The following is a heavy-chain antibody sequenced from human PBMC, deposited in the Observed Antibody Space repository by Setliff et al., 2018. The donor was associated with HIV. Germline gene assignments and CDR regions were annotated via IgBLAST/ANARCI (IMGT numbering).Heavy chain of an antibody. CDR1: GYSISSDYC. J-gene: IGHJ4*02. CDR3: ARLGAEDFSDYDWVDY. D-gene: IGHD5-12*01. Sequence: SSETLSLTCGVSGYSISSDYCWGWIRQPPGKGLEWIGNMCHGGNNNYYNPSLKSRVTISVDTSKNQFSLNLNTVTAADTAVYYCARLGAEDFSDYDWVDYWGQGTLVTVSS. V-gene: IGHV4-38-2*01. CDR2: MCHGGNNN.